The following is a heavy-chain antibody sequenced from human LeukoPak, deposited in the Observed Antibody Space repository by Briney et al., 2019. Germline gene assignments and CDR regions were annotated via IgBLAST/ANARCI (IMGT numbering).Heavy chain of an antibody. CDR2: IYYSGST. J-gene: IGHJ6*02. CDR1: GGSISSSYYY. CDR3: ARDKKWELLPGFYYYYGMDV. V-gene: IGHV4-39*02. D-gene: IGHD1-26*01. Sequence: SETLSLTCTVSGGSISSSYYYWGWIRQPPGKGLEWIGSIYYSGSTYYNPSLKSRVTISVDTSKNQFSLKLRSVTAADTAVYYCARDKKWELLPGFYYYYGMDVWGQGTTVTVSS.